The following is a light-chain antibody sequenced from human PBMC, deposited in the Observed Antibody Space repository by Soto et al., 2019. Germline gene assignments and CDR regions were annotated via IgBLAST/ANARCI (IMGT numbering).Light chain of an antibody. CDR1: SSDVGGYNY. J-gene: IGLJ2*01. CDR2: DVS. V-gene: IGLV2-14*01. Sequence: QSALTQPASVSGSPGQSITISCTGSSSDVGGYNYVSWYQQHPGTAPKLMIYDVSNRPSDISNRFSGSKSGNTASLTISGLQDEDEADYYCSSYTSSSTLAFGGGTKLTVL. CDR3: SSYTSSSTLA.